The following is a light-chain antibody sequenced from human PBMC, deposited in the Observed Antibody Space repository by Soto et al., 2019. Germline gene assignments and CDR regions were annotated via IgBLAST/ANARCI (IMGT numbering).Light chain of an antibody. CDR2: GTS. CDR1: QSVDSSF. J-gene: IGKJ4*01. V-gene: IGKV3-20*01. Sequence: EIVLTQSPGTLSLSPGERATLSCRASQSVDSSFVAWFQQKPGQAPRLLIYGTSSRATGIPDRFSGSGSGTDFTLTINSLQSEDFAIYYCQPYNNWPLTFGGGTKVDIK. CDR3: QPYNNWPLT.